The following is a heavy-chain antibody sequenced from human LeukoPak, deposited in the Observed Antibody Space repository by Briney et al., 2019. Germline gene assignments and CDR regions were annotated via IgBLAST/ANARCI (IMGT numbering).Heavy chain of an antibody. D-gene: IGHD6-19*01. CDR1: GYSISSGYY. J-gene: IGHJ4*02. Sequence: KPSETLSLTCTVSGYSISSGYYWGWIRQPPGKGLEWIGSIYHNGNTLYNPSLKSRITISVDTSKNQFSLKLSSVTAADTAVYYCARDLRLSPYSGGWPLDYWGQGTLVTVSS. V-gene: IGHV4-38-2*02. CDR3: ARDLRLSPYSGGWPLDY. CDR2: IYHNGNT.